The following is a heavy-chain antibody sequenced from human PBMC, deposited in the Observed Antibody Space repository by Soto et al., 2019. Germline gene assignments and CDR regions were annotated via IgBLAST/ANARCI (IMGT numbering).Heavy chain of an antibody. CDR2: ISAYNGNT. CDR1: GYTFTSYG. J-gene: IGHJ3*01. D-gene: IGHD3-22*01. V-gene: IGHV1-18*04. Sequence: GASVKVSCKASGYTFTSYGISWVRQAPGQGLEWMGWISAYNGNTNYAQKLQGRVTMTTDTSTSTAYMELRSLRSDDTAVYYCARATYYYDSSGYYPDAFDLWGQGTMVTVSS. CDR3: ARATYYYDSSGYYPDAFDL.